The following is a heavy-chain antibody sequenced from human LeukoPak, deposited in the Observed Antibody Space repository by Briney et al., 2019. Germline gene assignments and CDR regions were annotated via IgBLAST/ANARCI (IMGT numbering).Heavy chain of an antibody. V-gene: IGHV4-39*01. CDR1: GGSISSSSCY. CDR2: IYYSGST. J-gene: IGHJ1*01. Sequence: SETLSLTCTVSGGSISSSSCYWGWIRQPPGKGLEWIGSIYYSGSTYYNPSLKSRVTISVDTSKNQFSLKLSSVTAADTAVYYCARQGCSGGSCHNVAYFQHWGQGTLVTVSS. D-gene: IGHD2-15*01. CDR3: ARQGCSGGSCHNVAYFQH.